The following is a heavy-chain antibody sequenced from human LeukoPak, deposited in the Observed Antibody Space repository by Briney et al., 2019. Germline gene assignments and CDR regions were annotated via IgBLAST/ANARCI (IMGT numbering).Heavy chain of an antibody. CDR2: IYHSGST. CDR3: ARLSGSVPTFDY. V-gene: IGHV4-38-2*02. Sequence: SETLSLTCTVSGYSISSGYYWGWIRQPPGKGLEWIGSIYHSGSTYYNPSLKSRVTISVDTSKNQFSLKLSSVTAADTAVYYCARLSGSVPTFDYWGQGTLVTVSS. D-gene: IGHD1-26*01. CDR1: GYSISSGYY. J-gene: IGHJ4*02.